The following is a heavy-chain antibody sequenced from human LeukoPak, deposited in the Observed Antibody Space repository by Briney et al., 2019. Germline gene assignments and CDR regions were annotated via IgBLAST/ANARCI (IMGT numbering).Heavy chain of an antibody. CDR3: VRHTRRSPEDY. V-gene: IGHV3-7*01. CDR2: IRDDGSDK. Sequence: GRTQRLSCAASGFTLSRFWMTWVTHAPGKGLECMANIRDDGSDKYYVDSVKGRFTISRDNAQNTLLLQTDSLRVEDTAVYYCVRHTRRSPEDYWGQGTLVTVST. J-gene: IGHJ4*02. CDR1: GFTLSRFW. D-gene: IGHD1-26*01.